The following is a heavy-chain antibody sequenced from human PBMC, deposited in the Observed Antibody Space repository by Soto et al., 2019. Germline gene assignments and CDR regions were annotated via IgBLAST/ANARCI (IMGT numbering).Heavy chain of an antibody. CDR2: INPSGGST. CDR1: GYTFTSYY. Sequence: ASVKVSCKASGYTFTSYYMHWVRQAPGQGLEWMGIINPSGGSTSYAQKFQGRVTMTRDTSTSTVYMELSSLRSEDTAVYYCARVGPKEYGSGSYYRLQKYNWFDPWGQGTLVTVSS. CDR3: ARVGPKEYGSGSYYRLQKYNWFDP. V-gene: IGHV1-46*03. J-gene: IGHJ5*02. D-gene: IGHD3-10*01.